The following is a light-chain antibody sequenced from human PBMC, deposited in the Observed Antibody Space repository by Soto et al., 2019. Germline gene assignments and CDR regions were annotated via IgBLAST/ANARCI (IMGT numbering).Light chain of an antibody. CDR3: FSYAGIRTPQRF. Sequence: QSALTQPASVSGFPGQSITISCTGTSSDVGSYNLVSWYQQHPGKAPKLMIYEVSKRPSGVSNRFSGSKSGNTASLTISGLQAEGEADYYGFSYAGIRTPQRFFGIGSKAPVL. J-gene: IGLJ1*01. V-gene: IGLV2-23*02. CDR1: SSDVGSYNL. CDR2: EVS.